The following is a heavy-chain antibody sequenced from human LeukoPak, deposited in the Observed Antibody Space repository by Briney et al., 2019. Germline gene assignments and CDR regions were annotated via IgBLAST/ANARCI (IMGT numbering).Heavy chain of an antibody. CDR2: ISSRSSTI. CDR1: GFTLSSYS. J-gene: IGHJ4*02. CDR3: ASGSSTSFDY. Sequence: PGGSLSLSCAASGFTLSSYSMNWVRQAPGKGLEWVSYISSRSSTIYYADSVKGRFIISRDNSKNTLYLQMNSLRAEDTAVYYCASGSSTSFDYWGQGTLVTVSS. V-gene: IGHV3-48*01. D-gene: IGHD2-2*01.